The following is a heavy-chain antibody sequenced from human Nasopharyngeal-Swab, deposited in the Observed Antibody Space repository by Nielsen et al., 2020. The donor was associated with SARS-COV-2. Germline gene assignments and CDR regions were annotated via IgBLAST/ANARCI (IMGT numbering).Heavy chain of an antibody. CDR1: GFTFSSYA. D-gene: IGHD2-21*02. Sequence: GESLKISCAASGFTFSSYAMNWVRQAPGKGPEWISNIRVSTSGTYYADSVQGRFSISRDDAKNSVYLQMNSLRAEDTAVYYCARESVVTGMDDATDIWGQGTMVTVSS. CDR2: IRVSTSGT. V-gene: IGHV3-48*04. CDR3: ARESVVTGMDDATDI. J-gene: IGHJ3*02.